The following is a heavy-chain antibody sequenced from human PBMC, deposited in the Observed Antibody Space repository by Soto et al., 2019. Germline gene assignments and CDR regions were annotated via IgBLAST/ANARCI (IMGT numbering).Heavy chain of an antibody. CDR1: GDTFNFYT. D-gene: IGHD3-10*01. Sequence: QVQLVQSGAEVKTPGSSVKVSCTASGDTFNFYTLSWVRQAPGQGLEWMGRIIPMLGMSNYAQKFQGRVTMIADKSPSPAYMGLSSLRSEDTALYYCATNYGSGSAHFDNWGQGTLVTVSS. J-gene: IGHJ4*02. CDR2: IIPMLGMS. CDR3: ATNYGSGSAHFDN. V-gene: IGHV1-69*02.